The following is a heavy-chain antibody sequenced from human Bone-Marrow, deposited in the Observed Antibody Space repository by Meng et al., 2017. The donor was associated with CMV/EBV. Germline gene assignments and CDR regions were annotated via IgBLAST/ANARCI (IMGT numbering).Heavy chain of an antibody. V-gene: IGHV1-46*01. CDR1: GYTFTSYY. J-gene: IGHJ6*02. CDR2: INPSGGST. CDR3: ARYSLEWLLYYYYYYGMDV. D-gene: IGHD3-3*01. Sequence: ASVKVSCKASGYTFTSYYMHWVRQAPGQGLEWMGIINPSGGSTSYAQKFQGRVTMTRDTSTSTVYMELSSLRSEDTAVYYCARYSLEWLLYYYYYYGMDVWGQGTTVTVSS.